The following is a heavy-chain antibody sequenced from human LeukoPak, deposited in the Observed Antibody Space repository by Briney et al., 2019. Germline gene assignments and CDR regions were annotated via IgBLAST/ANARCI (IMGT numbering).Heavy chain of an antibody. D-gene: IGHD2-21*02. CDR1: GGSFSPYY. CDR2: INRSGST. Sequence: SETPSLTCAVYGGSFSPYYWSWIRQPPGKGLEWIGEINRSGSTNYNPSLKSRVTMSVDTSKNQFSLRLSSVTAADTAVYYCARGGSYCGGDCYVDYWGQGTLVTVSS. J-gene: IGHJ4*02. CDR3: ARGGSYCGGDCYVDY. V-gene: IGHV4-34*01.